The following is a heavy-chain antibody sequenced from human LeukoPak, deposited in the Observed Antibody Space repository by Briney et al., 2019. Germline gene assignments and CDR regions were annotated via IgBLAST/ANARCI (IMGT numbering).Heavy chain of an antibody. D-gene: IGHD1-26*01. J-gene: IGHJ6*03. Sequence: GGSLRLSCAASGFTFDEYAMHWVRQPPGKGLEWVSGISWNSYDIGYADSVKGRFTISRDNAKNSLYLQMNSLRAEDMALYYCAKGVGTSYHYHMDVWGKGTTVIVSS. CDR3: AKGVGTSYHYHMDV. CDR2: ISWNSYDI. CDR1: GFTFDEYA. V-gene: IGHV3-9*03.